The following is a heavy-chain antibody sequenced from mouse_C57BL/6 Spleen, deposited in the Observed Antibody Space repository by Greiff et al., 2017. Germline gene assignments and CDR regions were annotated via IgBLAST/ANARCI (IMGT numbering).Heavy chain of an antibody. D-gene: IGHD3-2*01. CDR3: GRSGQLPAWFAY. CDR2: IYPGDGDT. J-gene: IGHJ3*01. Sequence: VKLMESGPELVKPGASVKISCKASGYAFSSSWMNWVKQRPGKGLEWIGRIYPGDGDTNYNGKFKGKATLTANKSSSTAYMQLSSLTSEDSAVYCCGRSGQLPAWFAYWGQGTLVTVSA. CDR1: GYAFSSSW. V-gene: IGHV1-82*01.